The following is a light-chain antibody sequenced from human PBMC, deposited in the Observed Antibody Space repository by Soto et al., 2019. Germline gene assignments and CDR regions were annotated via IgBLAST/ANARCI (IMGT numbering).Light chain of an antibody. V-gene: IGKV1-8*01. CDR3: QQLNNDPRT. J-gene: IGKJ1*01. Sequence: ALRMTQSPSSLSASTGDRVTITCRASQGISSYLAWYQLKPGKAPKLLISTASTLQSGVPSRFSGSGSGTEFTLTISSPQPEDFATYYCQQLNNDPRTVGPGTQV. CDR1: QGISSY. CDR2: TAS.